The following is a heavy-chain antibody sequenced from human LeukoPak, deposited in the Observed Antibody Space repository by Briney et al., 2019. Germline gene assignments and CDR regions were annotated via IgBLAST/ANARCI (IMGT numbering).Heavy chain of an antibody. V-gene: IGHV1-8*01. CDR2: MNPNSGNT. CDR3: ARPVYGSGSYYGY. CDR1: GYTFTSYD. D-gene: IGHD3-10*01. J-gene: IGHJ4*02. Sequence: GASVKVSCKASGYTFTSYDINWVRQATGQGLEWMGWMNPNSGNTGYAQKFQGRVTMTRNTSISTAYMELSSLGSEDTAVYYCARPVYGSGSYYGYWGQGTLVTVSS.